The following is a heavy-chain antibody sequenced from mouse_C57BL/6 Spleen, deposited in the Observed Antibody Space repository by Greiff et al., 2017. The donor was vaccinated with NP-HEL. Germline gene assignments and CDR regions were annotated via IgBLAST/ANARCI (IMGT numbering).Heavy chain of an antibody. CDR3: ARGIYDGYLYYAMDY. CDR1: GYSITSGYY. CDR2: IRYDGST. V-gene: IGHV3-6*01. D-gene: IGHD2-3*01. J-gene: IGHJ4*01. Sequence: EVHLVESGPGLVKPSQSLSLTCSVTGYSITSGYYWNWIRQFPGNKLECMGYIRYDGSTNYNPSFKNRISLTPDTSKNQFFLKLNSVTTEDTATYYCARGIYDGYLYYAMDYWGQGTSVTVSS.